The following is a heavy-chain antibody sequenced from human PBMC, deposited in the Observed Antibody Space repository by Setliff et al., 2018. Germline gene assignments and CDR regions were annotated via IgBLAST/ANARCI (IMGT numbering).Heavy chain of an antibody. J-gene: IGHJ6*02. V-gene: IGHV1-2*06. CDR3: ARARHFGMDV. CDR1: GYIFTDYY. CDR2: INPNSGGT. Sequence: ASVKVSCKASGYIFTDYYMRWVRQAPGQELGWMGRINPNSGGTNYAQTFEGRLTLTRDTSIRTTYMELATLRSDDTAVYYCARARHFGMDVWGQGTTVTVSS.